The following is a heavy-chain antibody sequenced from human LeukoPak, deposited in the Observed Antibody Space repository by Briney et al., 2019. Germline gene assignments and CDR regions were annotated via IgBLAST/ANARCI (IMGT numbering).Heavy chain of an antibody. CDR3: ASTARPSIAARPRFDY. CDR2: IYYSGST. D-gene: IGHD6-6*01. V-gene: IGHV4-39*07. CDR1: GGSISSSSYY. J-gene: IGHJ4*02. Sequence: SETLSLTCTVSGGSISSSSYYWGWIRQPPGKGLEWIGSIYYSGSTYYNPSLKSRVTISVDTSKNQFSLKLSSVTAADTAVYYCASTARPSIAARPRFDYWGQGTLVTVSS.